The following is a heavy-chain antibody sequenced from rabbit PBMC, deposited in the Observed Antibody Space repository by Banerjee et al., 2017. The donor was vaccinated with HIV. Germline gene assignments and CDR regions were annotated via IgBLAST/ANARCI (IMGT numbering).Heavy chain of an antibody. D-gene: IGHD6-1*01. Sequence: QSLEESGGGLVQPEGSLTLTCTASGFSFSSNYCICWVRQAPGKGLEWIACIYTGNSGRTYYASWAKGRFTISKTSSTTVTLQMTSLTAADTATYFCARAHFYYTYGDADYAYNGFNLWGPGTLVTVS. CDR1: GFSFSSNYC. V-gene: IGHV1S40*01. CDR3: ARAHFYYTYGDADYAYNGFNL. CDR2: IYTGNSGRT. J-gene: IGHJ4*01.